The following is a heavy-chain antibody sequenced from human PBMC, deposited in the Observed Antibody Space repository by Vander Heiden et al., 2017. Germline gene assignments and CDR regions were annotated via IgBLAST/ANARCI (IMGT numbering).Heavy chain of an antibody. CDR2: VYGNDDK. CDR1: GFSLSNPGVG. D-gene: IGHD4-17*01. Sequence: QSTLYASGPTLVKPTQTPTLTCTSSGFSLSNPGVGVGWIRQPPGKALEWLAFVYGNDDKTYSPSLKTRLTITKDTSKTQVVLTVTNMGPVDTATYYCAHRLSVTYFDYWGQGILVTVSS. CDR3: AHRLSVTYFDY. V-gene: IGHV2-5*01. J-gene: IGHJ4*02.